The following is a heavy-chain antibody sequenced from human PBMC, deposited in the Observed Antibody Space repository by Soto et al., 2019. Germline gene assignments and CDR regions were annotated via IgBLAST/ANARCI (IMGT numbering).Heavy chain of an antibody. Sequence: GASVKVSCKASGYTFTSYGISWVRQAPGQGLEWMGWISAYNGNTNYAQKLQGRVTMTTDTSTSTAYMELRSLRSDDTAVYYCGRDRWVGAENWFDPWGQGTLVTVSS. D-gene: IGHD1-26*01. CDR1: GYTFTSYG. J-gene: IGHJ5*02. V-gene: IGHV1-18*01. CDR3: GRDRWVGAENWFDP. CDR2: ISAYNGNT.